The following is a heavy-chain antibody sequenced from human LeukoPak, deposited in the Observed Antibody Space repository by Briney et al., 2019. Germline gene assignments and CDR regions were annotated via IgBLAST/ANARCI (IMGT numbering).Heavy chain of an antibody. CDR2: IHYTGTT. V-gene: IGHV4-59*01. Sequence: SETLSLTCSVSGGSISTYYWSWIRQLPGKGLEWIGYIHYTGTTNYNPSLRSRVTISVDTSRNQFSLRLSSVTAADTAVYYCAREDPQTTVPEGMDVWGHGTTVIVSS. D-gene: IGHD4-17*01. J-gene: IGHJ6*02. CDR1: GGSISTYY. CDR3: AREDPQTTVPEGMDV.